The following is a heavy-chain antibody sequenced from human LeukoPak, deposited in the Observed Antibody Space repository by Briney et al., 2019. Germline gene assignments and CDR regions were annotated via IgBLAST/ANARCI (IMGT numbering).Heavy chain of an antibody. Sequence: SETLSLTCTVSGGSISSYYWGWIRQPPGRGLEWIGYIYYSGNTNYNPSLESRVTISVDTSKNQFSLKLSSVTAADTAVYYCARARSDYGDYVFDYWGQGTLVTVSS. J-gene: IGHJ4*02. CDR1: GGSISSYY. D-gene: IGHD4-17*01. CDR2: IYYSGNT. CDR3: ARARSDYGDYVFDY. V-gene: IGHV4-59*01.